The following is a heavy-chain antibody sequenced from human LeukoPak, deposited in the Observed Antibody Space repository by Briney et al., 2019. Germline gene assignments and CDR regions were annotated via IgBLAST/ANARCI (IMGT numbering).Heavy chain of an antibody. CDR2: IWYDGSNK. J-gene: IGHJ6*04. D-gene: IGHD3-9*01. CDR1: GFTFSSYG. CDR3: ARSEGYYDILTGYYYYYGMDV. Sequence: GRSLRLSCAASGFTFSSYGMHWVRQASGKGLEWVAVIWYDGSNKYYADSVKGRFTISRDNSKNTLYLQMNSLRAEDTAVYYCARSEGYYDILTGYYYYYGMDVWGKGTTVTVSS. V-gene: IGHV3-33*01.